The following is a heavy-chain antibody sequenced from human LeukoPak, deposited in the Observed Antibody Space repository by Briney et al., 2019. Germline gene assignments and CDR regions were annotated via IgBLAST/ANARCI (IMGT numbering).Heavy chain of an antibody. J-gene: IGHJ4*02. CDR1: GYTFTGQY. V-gene: IGHV1-2*02. Sequence: ASVKVSCKASGYTFTGQYLHWVRQGPGQGLEWMGWINANSGGTNYAQKFQGRVTMTRDTSISTAHMELSRLRSDDTAVYYCAAGSYYTYFDYWGQGTLVTVSS. CDR3: AAGSYYTYFDY. CDR2: INANSGGT. D-gene: IGHD3-10*01.